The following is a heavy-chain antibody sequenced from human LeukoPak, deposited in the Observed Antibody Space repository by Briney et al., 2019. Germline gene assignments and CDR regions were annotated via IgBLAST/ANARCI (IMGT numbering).Heavy chain of an antibody. Sequence: ASVKVSCKASGYTFISYGFSWVRQAPGQGLEWMGWISGYNGNTNYARNLQGRVTLTTDTSTSTAYMELRSLRSDDTAVYYCAREGSFDYWGQGTLVTVSS. CDR2: ISGYNGNT. D-gene: IGHD3-10*01. J-gene: IGHJ4*02. CDR1: GYTFISYG. CDR3: AREGSFDY. V-gene: IGHV1-18*01.